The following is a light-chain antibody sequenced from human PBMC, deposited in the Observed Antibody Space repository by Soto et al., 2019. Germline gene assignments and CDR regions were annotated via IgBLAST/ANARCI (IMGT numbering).Light chain of an antibody. CDR1: TRVVGAYNL. V-gene: IGLV2-14*01. CDR2: EVR. J-gene: IGLJ2*01. Sequence: QSALTQPASVPASPRQSITNSCAGTTRVVGAYNLVSWYQQHPGRAPQLIIYEVRNRPSGISFRFSGSKSGNTASLTISGLQAEDEADYYCSSYTSKSSPIFGGGTKVTVL. CDR3: SSYTSKSSPI.